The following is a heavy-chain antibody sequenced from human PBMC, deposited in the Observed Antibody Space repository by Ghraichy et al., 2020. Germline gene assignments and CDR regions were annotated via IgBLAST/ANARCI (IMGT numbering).Heavy chain of an antibody. J-gene: IGHJ4*02. D-gene: IGHD2-15*01. CDR1: GFTLSSYA. CDR2: ISGSGGST. CDR3: AKDRMRSTSPADFDY. V-gene: IGHV3-23*01. Sequence: LSLTCAASGFTLSSYAMSWVRQAPGKGLEWVSAISGSGGSTYYADSVKGRFTISRDSSKNTLYLQMNSLRAEDTAVYYCAKDRMRSTSPADFDYWGQGTLVTVSS.